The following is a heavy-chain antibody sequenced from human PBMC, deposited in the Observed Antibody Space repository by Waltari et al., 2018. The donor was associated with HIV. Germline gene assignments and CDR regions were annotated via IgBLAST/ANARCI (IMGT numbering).Heavy chain of an antibody. V-gene: IGHV3-15*01. CDR2: IKSNTDGGTT. J-gene: IGHJ4*02. D-gene: IGHD3-16*01. CDR3: TTVGGGTRDY. CDR1: GFTFRDPW. Sequence: EVLLVESGGGLGKPGGSLRLSCAASGFTFRDPWMSWVRQAPGKGLEWVGRIKSNTDGGTTDYAAPVKGRFTISRDDSKTTLYLEMNSLKTEDTAVYYCTTVGGGTRDYWGQGTLITVSS.